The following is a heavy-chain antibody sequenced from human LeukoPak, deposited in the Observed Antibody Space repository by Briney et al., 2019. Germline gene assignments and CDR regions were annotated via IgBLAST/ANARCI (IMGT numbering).Heavy chain of an antibody. CDR2: IYHSGST. D-gene: IGHD3-9*01. V-gene: IGHV4-38-2*02. CDR3: ARAVFPSDRLLRYFDPDTIGVLDP. J-gene: IGHJ5*02. Sequence: SETLSLTCTVSGYSISSGYYWGWIRQPPGKGLEWIGSIYHSGSTYYNPSLKSRVTISVDTSKNQFSLKLSSVTAADTAVYYCARAVFPSDRLLRYFDPDTIGVLDPWGQGTLVTVSS. CDR1: GYSISSGYY.